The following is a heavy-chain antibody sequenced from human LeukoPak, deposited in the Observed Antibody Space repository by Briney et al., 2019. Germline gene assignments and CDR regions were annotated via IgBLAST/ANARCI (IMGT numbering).Heavy chain of an antibody. CDR3: ARLHYDSSGYSPFDY. V-gene: IGHV4-39*01. J-gene: IGHJ4*02. CDR2: IYYSGST. Sequence: PSETLSLTCTVSGGSISSSSYYWGWIRQPPGKGLEWIGSIYYSGSTYYNPSLKSRVTISVDTSKNQFSLKLSSVTAADTAVYYCARLHYDSSGYSPFDYWGQGTLVTVSS. D-gene: IGHD3-22*01. CDR1: GGSISSSSYY.